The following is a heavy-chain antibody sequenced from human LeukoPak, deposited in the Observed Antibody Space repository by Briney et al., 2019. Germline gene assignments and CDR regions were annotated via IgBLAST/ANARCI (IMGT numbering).Heavy chain of an antibody. CDR2: INPNSGGT. CDR1: GYTFTGYY. V-gene: IGHV1-2*02. J-gene: IGHJ5*02. Sequence: ASAKVSCKASGYTFTGYYMHWVRQAPGQGLEWMGWINPNSGGTNYAQKFQGRVTMTRDTSISTAYMELSRLRSDDTAVYYCARSGDCSGGSCYGWFDPWGQGTLVTVSS. D-gene: IGHD2-15*01. CDR3: ARSGDCSGGSCYGWFDP.